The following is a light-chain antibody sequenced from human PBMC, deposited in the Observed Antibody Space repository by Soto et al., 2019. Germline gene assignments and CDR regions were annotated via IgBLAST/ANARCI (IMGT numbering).Light chain of an antibody. CDR2: GAS. Sequence: EVVMTQSPATLPVSPGERATLSCRASQSVSSNLAWYQQKPGQAPRLLIYGASTRATGVPARFGGSGSGTEFTLTISSLQSEDFAVYSCQQYNNWPLTFGGGTKVEIK. CDR1: QSVSSN. CDR3: QQYNNWPLT. J-gene: IGKJ4*01. V-gene: IGKV3-15*01.